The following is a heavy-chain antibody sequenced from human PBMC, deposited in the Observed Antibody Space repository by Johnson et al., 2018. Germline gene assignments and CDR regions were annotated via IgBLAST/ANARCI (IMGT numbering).Heavy chain of an antibody. J-gene: IGHJ6*02. CDR2: KKQDGSEI. CDR3: ARDANYYDSSGYYWDYYYYYGMDV. V-gene: IGHV3-7*01. Sequence: EVQLVESGGGLVQPGGSLRLSCAASGFTFSSYWMSWVRQAPGKGLEWVANKKQDGSEIYYVDAVKGRCTISRDNAKHSLYLQMNSLRAEDTAVYYCARDANYYDSSGYYWDYYYYYGMDVWGQGTTVTVSS. D-gene: IGHD3-22*01. CDR1: GFTFSSYW.